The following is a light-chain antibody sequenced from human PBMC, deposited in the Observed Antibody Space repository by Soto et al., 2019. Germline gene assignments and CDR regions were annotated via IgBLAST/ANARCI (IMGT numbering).Light chain of an antibody. Sequence: EVTLTQSPATLSVSPGERATLSCSASQSVNTNLAWYQQKPGQAPRLLIYGASTRATGIPARFSGSGSETDFTLTISRLEPEDFAVYYCQQRSNWPLTFGGGTKVDIK. V-gene: IGKV3D-15*01. CDR2: GAS. J-gene: IGKJ4*01. CDR3: QQRSNWPLT. CDR1: QSVNTN.